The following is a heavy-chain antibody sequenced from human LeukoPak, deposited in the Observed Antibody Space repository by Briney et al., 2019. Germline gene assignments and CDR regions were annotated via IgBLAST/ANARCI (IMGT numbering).Heavy chain of an antibody. V-gene: IGHV3-74*01. Sequence: GGSLRLSCAASEFTISRYWMHWVRQAPGKGLVWVSNINNDGSITTYADSVKGRFTISRDNSKNTLYLQMNSLRAEDTAVYYCARDRDSPIVVVPAAFDPWGQGTLVTVSS. CDR1: EFTISRYW. CDR3: ARDRDSPIVVVPAAFDP. D-gene: IGHD2-2*01. CDR2: INNDGSIT. J-gene: IGHJ5*02.